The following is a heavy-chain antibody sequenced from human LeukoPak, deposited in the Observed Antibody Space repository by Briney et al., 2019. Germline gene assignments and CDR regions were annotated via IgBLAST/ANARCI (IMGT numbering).Heavy chain of an antibody. V-gene: IGHV1-69*01. CDR3: ITGDYDFWSGFYSPNHYFDY. CDR1: GGTFSSYA. Sequence: SVKVSCKASGGTFSSYAISWVRQAPGQGLEWMGGIIPIFGTANYAQKFQGRVTITADESTSTAYMELSSLRSEDTAVYYCITGDYDFWSGFYSPNHYFDYWGQETLVTVSS. J-gene: IGHJ4*02. D-gene: IGHD3-3*01. CDR2: IIPIFGTA.